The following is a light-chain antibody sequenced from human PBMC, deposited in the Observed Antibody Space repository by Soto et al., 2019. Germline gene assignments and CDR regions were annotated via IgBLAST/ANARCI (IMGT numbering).Light chain of an antibody. V-gene: IGKV3-20*01. CDR2: GAS. J-gene: IGKJ2*01. Sequence: EIVLTQSPVTLSFSPVERATLSCRASQSVSSSYLAWYQQKPGQAPRLLIYGASSRATGIPDRFSGSGSGTDFTLTISRLEPEDFAVDYCQQYGSSPPIFIGQGTKLEIK. CDR3: QQYGSSPPIF. CDR1: QSVSSSY.